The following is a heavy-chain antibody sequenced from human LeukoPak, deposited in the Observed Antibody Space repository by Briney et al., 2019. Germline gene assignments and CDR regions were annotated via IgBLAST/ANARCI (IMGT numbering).Heavy chain of an antibody. D-gene: IGHD2-15*01. V-gene: IGHV3-9*01. Sequence: GGSLRLSCAASGFTFSSYGMHWVRQAPGKGLEWVSGISWNSGSIGYADSVKGRFTISRDNAKNSLYLQMNSLRAEDTALYYCAKDSGTKAGVAFDIWGQGTMVTVSS. CDR1: GFTFSSYG. CDR2: ISWNSGSI. J-gene: IGHJ3*02. CDR3: AKDSGTKAGVAFDI.